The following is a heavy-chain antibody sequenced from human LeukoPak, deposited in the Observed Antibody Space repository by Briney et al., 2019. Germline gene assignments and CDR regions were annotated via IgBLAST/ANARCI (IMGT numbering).Heavy chain of an antibody. J-gene: IGHJ4*02. D-gene: IGHD3-22*01. V-gene: IGHV4-38-2*01. CDR3: AGQHDSNGYYFY. Sequence: RPSETLSLTCAVTGNSISSGYYWGWIRQPPGKGLEWIGSIYHSGSTYYNPSLKSRVTISVDTTKNRFSLKLSSFTAADTAVYYCAGQHDSNGYYFYWGQGTLVTVSS. CDR2: IYHSGST. CDR1: GNSISSGYY.